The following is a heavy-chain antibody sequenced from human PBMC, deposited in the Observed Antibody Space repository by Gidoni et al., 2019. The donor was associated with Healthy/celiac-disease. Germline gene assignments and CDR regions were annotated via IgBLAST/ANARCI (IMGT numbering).Heavy chain of an antibody. D-gene: IGHD1-1*01. V-gene: IGHV4-34*01. CDR1: GGSFSGYY. CDR3: ARGYHETGDGYNLDY. CDR2: INHSGST. J-gene: IGHJ4*02. Sequence: QVQLQQWGAGLLKPSETLSLTCAVDGGSFSGYYWSWIRQPPGKGLEWIGEINHSGSTNYNPSLKSRVTISVDTSKNQFSLKLSSVTAADTAVYYCARGYHETGDGYNLDYWGQGTLVTVSS.